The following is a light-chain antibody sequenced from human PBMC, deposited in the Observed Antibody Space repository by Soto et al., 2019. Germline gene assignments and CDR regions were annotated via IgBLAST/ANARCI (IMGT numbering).Light chain of an antibody. CDR1: QSVSSY. Sequence: EIVLTQSPATLSLSPGEIATLSCRASQSVSSYLAWYQQKPGQAPRLLIYDASNRATGIPARFSGSGSGTDFTLTISSLEPEDFAVYYCQQRSNWPKTLGQGTKVEIK. CDR3: QQRSNWPKT. J-gene: IGKJ1*01. CDR2: DAS. V-gene: IGKV3-11*01.